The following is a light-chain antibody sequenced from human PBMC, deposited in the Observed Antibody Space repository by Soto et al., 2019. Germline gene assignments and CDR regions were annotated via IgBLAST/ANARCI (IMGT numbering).Light chain of an antibody. CDR2: AAS. CDR1: QGISSW. V-gene: IGKV1-12*01. J-gene: IGKJ4*01. CDR3: QQANTFPLT. Sequence: DIQETPSPSSLSASVGDRVTLPWRASQGISSWLAWYQQKPGKAPKLLIFAASSLQSGVPSRFSGSGSGTEFTLTISSLQPEDFATYYCQQANTFPLTFGGGTKVDI.